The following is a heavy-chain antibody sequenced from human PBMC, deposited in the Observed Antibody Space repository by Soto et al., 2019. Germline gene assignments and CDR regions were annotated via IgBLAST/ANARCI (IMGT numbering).Heavy chain of an antibody. J-gene: IGHJ6*02. CDR1: GYTFTSYG. Sequence: VASVKVSCKASGYTFTSYGISWVRQAPGQGLEWMGWISAYNGNTNYAQKLQGRVTMTTDTSTSTAYMELRSLRSDDTAVYYCARWATTQLGYYYGMDVWGQGTTVTVSS. CDR3: ARWATTQLGYYYGMDV. V-gene: IGHV1-18*04. CDR2: ISAYNGNT. D-gene: IGHD4-17*01.